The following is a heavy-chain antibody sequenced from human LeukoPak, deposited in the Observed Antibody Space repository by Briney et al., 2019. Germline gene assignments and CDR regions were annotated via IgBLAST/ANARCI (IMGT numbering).Heavy chain of an antibody. CDR2: IYYSGST. D-gene: IGHD3-22*01. CDR1: GGSISSGDYY. V-gene: IGHV4-30-4*08. J-gene: IGHJ4*02. Sequence: SQTLSLTCTVSGGSISSGDYYWSWIRQPPGKGLEWIGYIYYSGSTYYNPSLKSRVTISVDTSKNQFSLKLSSVTAADTAVYYCAREGSYYYDSSGLDYWGQGTLVTVSS. CDR3: AREGSYYYDSSGLDY.